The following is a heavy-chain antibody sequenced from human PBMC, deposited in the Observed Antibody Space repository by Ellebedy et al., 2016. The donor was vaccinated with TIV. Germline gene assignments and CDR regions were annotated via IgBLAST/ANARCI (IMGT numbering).Heavy chain of an antibody. CDR1: GGSISSGGYS. D-gene: IGHD6-13*01. CDR2: IYHSGST. Sequence: SETLSLTXAVSGGSISSGGYSWSWIRQPPGKGLEWIGYIYHSGSTNYNPSLKSRVTISVDTSKNQFSLKLSSVTAADTAVYYCARAPGYSSSWRSGSYYYYGMDVWGQGTTVTVSS. J-gene: IGHJ6*02. V-gene: IGHV4-30-2*01. CDR3: ARAPGYSSSWRSGSYYYYGMDV.